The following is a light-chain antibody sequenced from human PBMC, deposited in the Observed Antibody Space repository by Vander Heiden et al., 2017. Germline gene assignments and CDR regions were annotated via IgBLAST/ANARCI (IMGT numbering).Light chain of an antibody. V-gene: IGKV1-39*01. CDR1: QSISSY. CDR2: AAF. Sequence: DIQMTQSPSSLSASVGDRVTITCRASQSISSYLNWYQHKPGKAPKLLIYAAFSLQTGVPSRFRGSGSGPDFTLTISSLQPEDFATYYCQQSYIPPYTFGQGTKLEIK. CDR3: QQSYIPPYT. J-gene: IGKJ2*01.